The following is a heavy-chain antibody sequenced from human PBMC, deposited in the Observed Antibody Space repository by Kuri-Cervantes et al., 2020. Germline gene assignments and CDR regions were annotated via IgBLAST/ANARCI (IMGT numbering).Heavy chain of an antibody. CDR2: IHYSGST. V-gene: IGHV4-59*13. CDR1: GDSISSYY. CDR3: ARDLGTAGVVT. D-gene: IGHD6-13*01. J-gene: IGHJ5*02. Sequence: SETLSLTCSVSGDSISSYYWTWFRQPPGKRLEWIGYIHYSGSTNYNPSLKSRVTISVDTSKNQFSLKLSSVTAADTAVYYCARDLGTAGVVTWGQGTLVTVSS.